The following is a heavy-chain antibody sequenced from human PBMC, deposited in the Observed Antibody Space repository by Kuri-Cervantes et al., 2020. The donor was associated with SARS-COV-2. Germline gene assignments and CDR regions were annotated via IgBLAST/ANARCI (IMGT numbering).Heavy chain of an antibody. D-gene: IGHD1-1*01. Sequence: GESLKISCAASGFTFSSNAMTWVRQAPGKGLEWVSGISGSGRSTYYADSVKGRFTISRDNSKNTLHLQMNGLRAEDTAVYYCAKGWNSLDPWGQGTLVTVSS. V-gene: IGHV3-23*01. CDR3: AKGWNSLDP. CDR2: ISGSGRST. CDR1: GFTFSSNA. J-gene: IGHJ5*02.